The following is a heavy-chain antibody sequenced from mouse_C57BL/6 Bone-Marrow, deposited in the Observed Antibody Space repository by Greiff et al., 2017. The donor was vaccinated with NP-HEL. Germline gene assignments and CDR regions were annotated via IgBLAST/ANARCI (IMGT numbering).Heavy chain of an antibody. CDR2: ISDGGSYT. CDR1: GFTFSSYA. J-gene: IGHJ2*01. CDR3: ARERGGITTVVAPFDY. Sequence: EVKVVESGGGLVKPGGSLKLSCAASGFTFSSYAMSWVRQTPEKRLEWVATISDGGSYTYYPDNVKGRFTISRDNAKNNLYLQMSHLKSEDTAMYYCARERGGITTVVAPFDYWGQGTTLTVSS. D-gene: IGHD1-1*01. V-gene: IGHV5-4*01.